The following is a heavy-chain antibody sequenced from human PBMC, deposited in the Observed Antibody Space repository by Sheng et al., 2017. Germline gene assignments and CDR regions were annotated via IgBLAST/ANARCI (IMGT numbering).Heavy chain of an antibody. J-gene: IGHJ4*02. CDR2: ISDGGGST. V-gene: IGHV3-23*04. Sequence: EAQLVESGGGLVQPGGSLRLSCAASGFAFSTSAMTWVRQAPGKGLEWVSSISDGGGSTYYPDSVKGRFTISRDDSRNILYLQMTSLRGDDTAVYYCATGIAVVVAPTPEYWGQGTLVTVSP. CDR3: ATGIAVVVAPTPEY. CDR1: GFAFSTSA. D-gene: IGHD2-15*01.